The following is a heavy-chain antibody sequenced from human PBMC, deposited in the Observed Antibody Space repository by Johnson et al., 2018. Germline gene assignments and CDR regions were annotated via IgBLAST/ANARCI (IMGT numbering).Heavy chain of an antibody. D-gene: IGHD2-21*02. J-gene: IGHJ3*02. V-gene: IGHV3-20*04. Sequence: VQLVQSGGGVVRPGGSLRLSCAASGFMFDDYGMSWVRQGPGKGLEWVSGINWNGGSTGYADSVKGRFTISRENAKNSLYLQMNSLSAGDTAVYYCARVRGGDLFDAFGMWGAGTMVTVS. CDR1: GFMFDDYG. CDR3: ARVRGGDLFDAFGM. CDR2: INWNGGST.